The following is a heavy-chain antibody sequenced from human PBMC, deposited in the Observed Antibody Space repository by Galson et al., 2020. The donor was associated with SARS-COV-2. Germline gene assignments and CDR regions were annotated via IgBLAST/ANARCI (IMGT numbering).Heavy chain of an antibody. CDR2: IKSKTDSGTT. J-gene: IGHJ4*02. CDR1: GFTFSNAW. CDR3: TTEPYYECVVGSYRFMGY. V-gene: IGHV3-15*01. D-gene: IGHD3-16*02. Sequence: GGSLRLSCAASGFTFSNAWMSWIRQAPGKGLEWVGRIKSKTDSGTTDYAAPVKGRFTISRDDSKNTLYLQMNSLKTEDTDVYYCTTEPYYECVVGSYRFMGYGGVGTLVTVSS.